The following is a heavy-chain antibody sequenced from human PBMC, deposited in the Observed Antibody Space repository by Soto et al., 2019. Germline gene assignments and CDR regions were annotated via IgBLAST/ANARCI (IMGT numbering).Heavy chain of an antibody. Sequence: GGSLRLSCAASGFTFSSYWMHWVRQAPGKGLVWVSRINSDGSSTSYADSVKGRFTISRDNAKNTLYLQMNSLRAEDTAVYYCAREGNYHFWSGPMDVWGQGTTVTVSS. CDR1: GFTFSSYW. J-gene: IGHJ6*02. V-gene: IGHV3-74*01. CDR3: AREGNYHFWSGPMDV. CDR2: INSDGSST. D-gene: IGHD3-3*01.